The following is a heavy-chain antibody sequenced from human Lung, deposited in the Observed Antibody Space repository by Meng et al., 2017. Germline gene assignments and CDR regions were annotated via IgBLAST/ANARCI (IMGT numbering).Heavy chain of an antibody. V-gene: IGHV4-34*01. CDR1: GGSFSDYY. Sequence: QVHLKRWGPGLLKPSETLSLTWVVSGGSFSDYYWSWIRQPPGKGLEWIGEINHSGSTNYNPSLESRATISVDTSQNNLSLKLSSVTAADSAVYYCARGPTTMAHDFDYWGQGTLVTVSS. D-gene: IGHD4-11*01. CDR3: ARGPTTMAHDFDY. CDR2: INHSGST. J-gene: IGHJ4*02.